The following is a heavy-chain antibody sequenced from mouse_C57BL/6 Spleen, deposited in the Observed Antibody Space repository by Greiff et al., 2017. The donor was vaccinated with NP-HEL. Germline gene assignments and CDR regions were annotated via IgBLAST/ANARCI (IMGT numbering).Heavy chain of an antibody. V-gene: IGHV5-6*01. CDR3: ARHGSNSYYFDY. CDR1: GFTFSSYG. J-gene: IGHJ2*01. D-gene: IGHD2-5*01. CDR2: ISSGGSYT. Sequence: EVMLVESGGDLVKPGGSLKLSCAASGFTFSSYGMSWVRQTPDKRLEWVATISSGGSYTYYPDSVKGRFTISRDNAKNTLYLQMSSLKSEDTAMYYCARHGSNSYYFDYWGQGTTLTVSS.